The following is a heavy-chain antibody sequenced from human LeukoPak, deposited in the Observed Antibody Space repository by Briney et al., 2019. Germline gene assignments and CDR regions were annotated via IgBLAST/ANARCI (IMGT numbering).Heavy chain of an antibody. V-gene: IGHV7-4-1*02. D-gene: IGHD2-15*01. CDR3: ARSRRVVVPSTLNSADDYYYYMDV. J-gene: IGHJ6*03. CDR2: INTNTGNP. CDR1: GYTFNGYY. Sequence: GASVKVSCKASGYTFNGYYMHWVRQAPGQGLECLGGINTNTGNPTYGQGFTGRFVFSFDTSVSTAYLEISSLKAEDTAIYYCARSRRVVVPSTLNSADDYYYYMDVWGKGTTVTVSS.